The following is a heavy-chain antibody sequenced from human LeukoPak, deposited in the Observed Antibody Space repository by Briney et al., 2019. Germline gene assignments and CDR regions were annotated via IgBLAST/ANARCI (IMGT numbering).Heavy chain of an antibody. CDR3: ARGQKYRSGYTVTELGSGYFDY. CDR1: GYTFTNYG. Sequence: ASVKVSCKASGYTFTNYGLSWVRQAPGQGLEWMGWISSYTGNTNYAQKLQGRVTMTTDTPTSTAYMELRSLRSDDTAVYYCARGQKYRSGYTVTELGSGYFDYWGKGTLVTVSS. J-gene: IGHJ4*02. CDR2: ISSYTGNT. V-gene: IGHV1-18*01. D-gene: IGHD5-18*01.